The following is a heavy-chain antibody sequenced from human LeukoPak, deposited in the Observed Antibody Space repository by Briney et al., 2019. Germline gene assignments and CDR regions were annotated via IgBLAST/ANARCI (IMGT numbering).Heavy chain of an antibody. J-gene: IGHJ4*02. D-gene: IGHD6-19*01. CDR2: ISYIGSSR. V-gene: IGHV3-30*04. Sequence: PGGSLRLSCAASGYTFSSYAMHWVRQAPGKGPEWVAVISYIGSSRYYADSVKGRFTISRDNSKNTQYLQMNSLRDVDTAVYYLSRGLKSCSSGWYFDYWGQGTLVTVSS. CDR1: GYTFSSYA. CDR3: SRGLKSCSSGWYFDY.